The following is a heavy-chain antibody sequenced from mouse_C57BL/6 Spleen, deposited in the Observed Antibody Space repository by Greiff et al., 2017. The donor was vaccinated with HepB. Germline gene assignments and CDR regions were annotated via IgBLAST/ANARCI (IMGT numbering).Heavy chain of an antibody. CDR1: GYTFTSYW. CDR3: ANYYGSNFAY. J-gene: IGHJ3*01. CDR2: IDPSDSYT. V-gene: IGHV1-50*01. D-gene: IGHD1-1*01. Sequence: QVQLQQPGAELVKPGASVKLSCKASGYTFTSYWMQWVKQRPGQGLEWIGEIDPSDSYTNYNQKFKGKATLTVDTSSSTAYMQLSSLTSEDSAVYYCANYYGSNFAYWGQGTLVTVSA.